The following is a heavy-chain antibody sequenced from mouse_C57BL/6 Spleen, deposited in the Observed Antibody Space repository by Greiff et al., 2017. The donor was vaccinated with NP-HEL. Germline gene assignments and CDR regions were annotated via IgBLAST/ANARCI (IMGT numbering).Heavy chain of an antibody. Sequence: DVKLVEPEGGLVQPGSSMKLSCTASGFTFSDYYMAWVRQVPEKGLEWVANINYDGSSTYYLDSLKSRFIISRDNAKNILYLQMSSLKSEDTATDYCARDYGSSYAMDYWGQGTSVTVSS. CDR1: GFTFSDYY. V-gene: IGHV5-16*01. J-gene: IGHJ4*01. CDR3: ARDYGSSYAMDY. CDR2: INYDGSST. D-gene: IGHD1-1*01.